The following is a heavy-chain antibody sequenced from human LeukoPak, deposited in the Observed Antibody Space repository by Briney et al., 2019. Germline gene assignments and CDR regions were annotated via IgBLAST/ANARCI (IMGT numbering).Heavy chain of an antibody. J-gene: IGHJ4*02. CDR2: ISSSSGYI. D-gene: IGHD4-23*01. Sequence: GGSLRLSCAASGFTFSSYSMNWVRQDPGKGLEWVSSISSSSGYIYYADSVKGRFTISRDNAKNSLYLQMNSLRAEDTAVYYCARPQTRHIRWDFDYWGQGTLVTVFS. V-gene: IGHV3-21*01. CDR1: GFTFSSYS. CDR3: ARPQTRHIRWDFDY.